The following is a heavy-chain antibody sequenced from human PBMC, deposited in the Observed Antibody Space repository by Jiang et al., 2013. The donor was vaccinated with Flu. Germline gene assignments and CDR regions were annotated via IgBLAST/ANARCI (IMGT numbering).Heavy chain of an antibody. CDR1: GYSFAGHW. CDR2: IYPDDSNT. V-gene: IGHV5-51*03. D-gene: IGHD2-2*01. Sequence: GAEVKKPGESLKISCTGSGYSFAGHWIAWVRQMPGKGLEWMGIIYPDDSNTRYSPSFQGQVTISADKSISTAYLQWSSLKASDTAMYYCARLAYCSSITCYVVDYWGQGTLVTVSS. J-gene: IGHJ4*02. CDR3: ARLAYCSSITCYVVDY.